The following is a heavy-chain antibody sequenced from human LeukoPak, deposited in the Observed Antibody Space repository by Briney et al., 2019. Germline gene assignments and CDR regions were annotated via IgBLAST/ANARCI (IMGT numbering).Heavy chain of an antibody. V-gene: IGHV1-2*02. Sequence: ASVKVSCKTSGYTFTGYYIHWVRQAPGQGLEWMGWINPNSGGTNYAQKFQGRVTMTRDTSISTAYMELSRLRSDDTAVYYCARRFGELLSHAFDIWGQGTMVTVSS. D-gene: IGHD3-10*01. CDR1: GYTFTGYY. CDR2: INPNSGGT. J-gene: IGHJ3*02. CDR3: ARRFGELLSHAFDI.